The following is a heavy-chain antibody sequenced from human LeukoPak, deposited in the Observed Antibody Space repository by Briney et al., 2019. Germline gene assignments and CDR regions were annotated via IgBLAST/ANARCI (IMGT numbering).Heavy chain of an antibody. CDR1: GFTVSSNY. Sequence: PGGSLRLSCAASGFTVSSNYMSWVRQAPGKGLEWVSVIYSGGSTYYADSVKGRFTISRDNSKNTLYLQMNSLSAEDTAVYYCARDRWTYGSGGYSDYWGQGTLVTVSS. CDR3: ARDRWTYGSGGYSDY. D-gene: IGHD3-10*01. J-gene: IGHJ4*02. CDR2: IYSGGST. V-gene: IGHV3-66*01.